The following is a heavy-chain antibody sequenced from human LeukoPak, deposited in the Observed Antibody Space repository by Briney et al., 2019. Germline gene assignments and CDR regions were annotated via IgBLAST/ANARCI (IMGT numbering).Heavy chain of an antibody. CDR3: ARVDTAMAAFDY. D-gene: IGHD5-18*01. CDR1: GYRFTSYF. CDR2: IYPGDSDT. V-gene: IGHV5-51*01. J-gene: IGHJ4*01. Sequence: GESLKISCKGSGYRFTSYFIAWVRQMPGKGLERMGIIYPGDSDTRYSPSFQGQVTISADKSISTAYLQWSSLKASNTAMYYCARVDTAMAAFDYWGQGTLVTVSS.